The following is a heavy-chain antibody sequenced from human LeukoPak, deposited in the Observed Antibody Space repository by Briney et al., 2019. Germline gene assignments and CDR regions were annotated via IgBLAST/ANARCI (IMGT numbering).Heavy chain of an antibody. CDR3: ARGFIAAANIPDY. CDR2: ISSSSSTI. Sequence: GGSLRLSCAASGFTFSSYSMNWVRQAPGKGLEWVSYISSSSSTIYYADSVRGRFAISRDNAKSSLYLQMNSLRAEDTAVYYCARGFIAAANIPDYWGQGTLVTVSS. D-gene: IGHD6-13*01. CDR1: GFTFSSYS. J-gene: IGHJ4*02. V-gene: IGHV3-48*01.